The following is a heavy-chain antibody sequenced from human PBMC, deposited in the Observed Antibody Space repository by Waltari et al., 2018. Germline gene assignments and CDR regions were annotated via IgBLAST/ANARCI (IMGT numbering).Heavy chain of an antibody. V-gene: IGHV1-69*10. J-gene: IGHJ4*02. D-gene: IGHD6-13*01. Sequence: QVQLVQSGAEVKKPGSSVKVSCKASGGTFSGYAISWVRQAPGQGLEWMGGIIPILGIANYAQKFQGRVTITADKSTSTAYMELSSLRSEDTAVYYCASLDVVYSSSWEDYWGQGTLVTVSS. CDR1: GGTFSGYA. CDR3: ASLDVVYSSSWEDY. CDR2: IIPILGIA.